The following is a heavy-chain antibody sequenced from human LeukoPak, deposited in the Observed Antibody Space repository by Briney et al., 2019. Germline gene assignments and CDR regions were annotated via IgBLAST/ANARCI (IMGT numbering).Heavy chain of an antibody. CDR1: GGSISSYY. V-gene: IGHV4-4*07. CDR2: IYTSGST. Sequence: SETLSLTCTVSGGSISSYYWSWIRQPAGKGLEWIGRIYTSGSTNYNPSLKSRVTISVDTAKNQFSLKLSSVTAADTAVYYCARDLYGGSDSSGYFYPFDYWGQGTLVTVSS. D-gene: IGHD3-22*01. J-gene: IGHJ4*02. CDR3: ARDLYGGSDSSGYFYPFDY.